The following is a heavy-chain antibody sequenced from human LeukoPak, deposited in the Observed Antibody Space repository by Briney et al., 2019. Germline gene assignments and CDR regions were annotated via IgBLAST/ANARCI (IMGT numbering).Heavy chain of an antibody. CDR1: GGSISSSSYY. D-gene: IGHD6-13*01. Sequence: SETLSLTCTVSGGSISSSSYYWGWIRQPPGRGLEWIGSIYYSGSTYYNPSLKSRVTISVDTSKNQFSLKLSSVTAADTAVYYCARHDGEQQLVYYYYYGMDVWGQGTTVTVSS. V-gene: IGHV4-39*01. CDR3: ARHDGEQQLVYYYYYGMDV. CDR2: IYYSGST. J-gene: IGHJ6*02.